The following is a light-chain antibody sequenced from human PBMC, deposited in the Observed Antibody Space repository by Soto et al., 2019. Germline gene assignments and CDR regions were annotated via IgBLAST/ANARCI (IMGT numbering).Light chain of an antibody. V-gene: IGKV3-15*01. CDR3: QQYNNWPPWT. CDR2: DAS. J-gene: IGKJ1*01. CDR1: QSVSSY. Sequence: EIVLTQSPATLSLSPGERATLSCRASQSVSSYLAWYQQKPGQAPRLIIYDASTRATGIPARFSGSGSGTEFTLTISSLQSEDFAVYYCQQYNNWPPWTFGQGTKVDIK.